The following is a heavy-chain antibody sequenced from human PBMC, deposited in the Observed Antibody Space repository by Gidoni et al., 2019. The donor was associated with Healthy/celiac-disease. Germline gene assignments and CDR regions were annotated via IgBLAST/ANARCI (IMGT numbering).Heavy chain of an antibody. CDR2: ISGSGGST. J-gene: IGHJ4*02. CDR1: GFTFSSDA. CDR3: AKDETTMIVVVSLFDY. V-gene: IGHV3-23*04. Sequence: EVQLVESGGGLVQPGGSLRLSCAASGFTFSSDAMSLVRQAPGKGLEWVSAISGSGGSTYYADSVKGRFTISRDNSKNTLYLQMNSLRAEDTAVYYCAKDETTMIVVVSLFDYWGQGTLVTVSS. D-gene: IGHD3-22*01.